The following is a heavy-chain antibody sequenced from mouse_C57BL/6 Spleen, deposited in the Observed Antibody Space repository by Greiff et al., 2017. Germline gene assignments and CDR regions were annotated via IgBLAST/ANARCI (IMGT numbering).Heavy chain of an antibody. Sequence: VQLQQPGAELVKPGASVKLSCKASGYTFTSYWMHWVKQRPGQGLEWIGMIHPNSGSTNYNEKFKSKATLTVDKSSSTAYMQRSSLTSEDSAVYYCARSLYDYDYFDYWGQGTTLTVSS. CDR1: GYTFTSYW. CDR2: IHPNSGST. V-gene: IGHV1-64*01. D-gene: IGHD2-4*01. CDR3: ARSLYDYDYFDY. J-gene: IGHJ2*01.